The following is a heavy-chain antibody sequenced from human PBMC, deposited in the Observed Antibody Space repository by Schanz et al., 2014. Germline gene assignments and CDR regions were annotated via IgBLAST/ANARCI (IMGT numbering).Heavy chain of an antibody. J-gene: IGHJ4*02. Sequence: EVQLLESGGGLVQPGGSLRLSCATSGLTFTSAWMSWVRQAPGKGLEWVSAISGSGGSTYYADSVKGRFTISRDNSKSTLYLQMSSLRAEDTAVYYCAKSQGSSFDSWGQGTLVTVSS. CDR1: GLTFTSAW. V-gene: IGHV3-23*01. D-gene: IGHD6-13*01. CDR3: AKSQGSSFDS. CDR2: ISGSGGST.